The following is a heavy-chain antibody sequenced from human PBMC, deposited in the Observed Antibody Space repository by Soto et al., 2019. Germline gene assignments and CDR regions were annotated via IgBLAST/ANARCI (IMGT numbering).Heavy chain of an antibody. D-gene: IGHD2-15*01. CDR1: GGSISSSSYY. CDR2: IYYSGST. J-gene: IGHJ3*02. CDR3: ASEIGYCSGGSCLELAFDI. Sequence: QLQLQESGPGLVKPSETLSLTCTVSGGSISSSSYYWGWIRQPPGKGLEWIGSIYYSGSTYYNPSLKSRVTISVDTSKNQFSLKLSSVTAADTAVYYCASEIGYCSGGSCLELAFDIWGQGTMVTVSS. V-gene: IGHV4-39*01.